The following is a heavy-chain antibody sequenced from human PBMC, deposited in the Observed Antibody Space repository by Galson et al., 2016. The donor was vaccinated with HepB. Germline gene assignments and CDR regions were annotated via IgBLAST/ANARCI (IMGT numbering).Heavy chain of an antibody. D-gene: IGHD3-3*01. J-gene: IGHJ4*02. V-gene: IGHV1-69*13. CDR3: ARVKMGYYYFFDY. CDR1: GGTFSSYA. CDR2: IIPIFGTA. Sequence: SVKVSCKASGGTFSSYAISWVRQAPGQGLEWMGGIIPIFGTANYAQKFQGRVTITADESTNTTYMELRSLRSDDTAVYYCARVKMGYYYFFDYWGQGTLVTVSS.